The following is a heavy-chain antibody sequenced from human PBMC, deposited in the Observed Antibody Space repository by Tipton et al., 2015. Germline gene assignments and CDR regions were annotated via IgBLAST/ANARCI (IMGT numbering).Heavy chain of an antibody. CDR3: ARFDCGGGNCYSDGMDV. Sequence: GSLRLSCAASGFTFSDYYMSWVRQAPGKGLEWVSAISSSSSHIYYADSVKGRFTISGDNAKNSLYLQMNSLRAEDTAVYYCARFDCGGGNCYSDGMDVWGQGTTVTVSS. J-gene: IGHJ6*02. CDR2: ISSSSSHI. D-gene: IGHD2-15*01. CDR1: GFTFSDYY. V-gene: IGHV3-11*06.